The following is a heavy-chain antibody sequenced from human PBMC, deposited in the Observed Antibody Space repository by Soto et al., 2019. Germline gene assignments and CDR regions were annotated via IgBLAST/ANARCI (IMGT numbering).Heavy chain of an antibody. CDR3: ARVLKGYYDSSGYAFDI. CDR2: IIPIFGTA. Sequence: QVQLVQSGAEVKKPGSSVKVSCKASGGTFSSYAISWVRQAPAQGLEWMGGIIPIFGTANYAQKFQGRVTITADESTSTAYMELSSLRSEDTAVYYCARVLKGYYDSSGYAFDIWGQGTMVTVSS. J-gene: IGHJ3*02. D-gene: IGHD3-22*01. CDR1: GGTFSSYA. V-gene: IGHV1-69*01.